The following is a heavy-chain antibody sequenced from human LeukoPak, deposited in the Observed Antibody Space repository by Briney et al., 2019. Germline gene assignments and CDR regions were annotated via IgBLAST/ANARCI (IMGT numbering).Heavy chain of an antibody. D-gene: IGHD1-26*01. CDR3: AKVIVGATRYYYYYGVDV. Sequence: GGSLRLSCAASGFTFSSYAMSWVRQAPGKGLEWVSAISGSGGSTYYADSVKGRFTISRDNSKNTLYLQMNSLRAEDTAVYYCAKVIVGATRYYYYYGVDVWGQGTTVTVSS. J-gene: IGHJ6*02. CDR2: ISGSGGST. V-gene: IGHV3-23*01. CDR1: GFTFSSYA.